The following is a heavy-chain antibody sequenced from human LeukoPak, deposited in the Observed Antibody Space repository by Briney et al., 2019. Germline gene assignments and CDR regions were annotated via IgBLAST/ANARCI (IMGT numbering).Heavy chain of an antibody. CDR1: GYTFTSYG. D-gene: IGHD3-22*01. CDR3: ARSRRIVVVTPYNWFDP. Sequence: GASVKVSCKASGYTFTSYGISWVRQAPGQGLEWMGWINPNSGGTNYAQKFQGRVTMTRDTSISTAYMELSRPRSDDTAVYYCARSRRIVVVTPYNWFDPWGQGTLVTVSS. CDR2: INPNSGGT. V-gene: IGHV1-2*02. J-gene: IGHJ5*02.